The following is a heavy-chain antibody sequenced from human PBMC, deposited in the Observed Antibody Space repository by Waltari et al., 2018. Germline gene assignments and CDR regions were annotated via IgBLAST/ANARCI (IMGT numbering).Heavy chain of an antibody. V-gene: IGHV3-23*01. CDR2: VGSGGST. CDR3: ARGSGYFFDY. CDR1: RFTFSSYA. Sequence: EVQLLESGGGLVQPGGSLRLSCSPSRFTFSSYAMRWVRQAPGKGLEWVATVGSGGSTYYADSVKGRFTISKDSPQNTLYLQMSSLRAEDTAVYYCARGSGYFFDYWGQGTLVTVSS. J-gene: IGHJ4*02. D-gene: IGHD1-1*01.